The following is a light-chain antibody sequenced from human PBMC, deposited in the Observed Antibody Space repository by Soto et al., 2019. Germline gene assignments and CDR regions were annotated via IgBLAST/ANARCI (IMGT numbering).Light chain of an antibody. CDR2: ELS. CDR1: SSDIGTYNY. J-gene: IGLJ3*02. Sequence: QSALTQPASVSGSPGQSITISCTGTSSDIGTYNYVSWYQQNPGKAPKLLIYELSNRPSGVSNRFSGSKSGNPASLTISGLQADDEAHYYCSSYTNSIAVFGGGTQLTVL. V-gene: IGLV2-14*01. CDR3: SSYTNSIAV.